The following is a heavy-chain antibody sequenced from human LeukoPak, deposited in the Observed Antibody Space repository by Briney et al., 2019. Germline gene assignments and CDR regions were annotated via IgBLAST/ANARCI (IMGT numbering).Heavy chain of an antibody. V-gene: IGHV3-30*04. J-gene: IGHJ4*02. CDR1: GFTFGSYA. CDR2: IKFDGSNI. CDR3: VREKSTGDYRTSDY. Sequence: GGSLRLSCAASGFTFGSYAMNWVRQAPVKGLEWVAVIKFDGSNIHYADSVRGRFTISRDNSKNTLYLQINSLTAEDTAIYYCVREKSTGDYRTSDYWGQGTLVTVPS. D-gene: IGHD3-9*01.